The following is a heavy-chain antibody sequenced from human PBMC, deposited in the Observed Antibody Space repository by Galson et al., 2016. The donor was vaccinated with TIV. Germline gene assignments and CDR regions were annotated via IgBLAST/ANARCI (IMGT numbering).Heavy chain of an antibody. Sequence: SVKVSCKASGGIFRSDAISWVRQAPGQGLEWMGRIIAIFGTANYAQKFQGRVTITADESTNTVYQGLSSLTSEDTAVYYCARLPSYYGSGNHWFDPWGQGTLVTVSP. CDR2: IIAIFGTA. D-gene: IGHD3-10*01. CDR3: ARLPSYYGSGNHWFDP. J-gene: IGHJ5*02. CDR1: GGIFRSDA. V-gene: IGHV1-69*13.